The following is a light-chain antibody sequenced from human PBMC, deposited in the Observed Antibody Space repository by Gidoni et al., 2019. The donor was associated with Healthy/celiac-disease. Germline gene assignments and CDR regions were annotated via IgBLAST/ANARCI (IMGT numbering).Light chain of an antibody. J-gene: IGKJ4*01. CDR3: QQCYSIPLT. CDR2: WAS. Sequence: DIVMTQSPDSLAVSLGERATINCKSSQSFLHSSNDKNYLAWYQQKPGQPPKLLIYWASARESGVPDRFSGSGSGTDFTLTISSLQSEDVAVYYCQQCYSIPLTFGGXTKVEIK. CDR1: QSFLHSSNDKNY. V-gene: IGKV4-1*01.